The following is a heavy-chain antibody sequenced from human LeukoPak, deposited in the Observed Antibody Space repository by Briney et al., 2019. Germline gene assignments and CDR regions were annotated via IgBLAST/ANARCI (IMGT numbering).Heavy chain of an antibody. J-gene: IGHJ4*02. CDR1: GFTFSSYG. D-gene: IGHD6-19*01. CDR2: IWYDGSNK. Sequence: GGSLRLSCAASGFTFSSYGMHWVRQAPGKGLEWVAVIWYDGSNKYYADSVKGRFTISRDNSKNTLYLQMNSLRAEDTAVYYCARFSGHSSGWPFDYWGQGTLVTVSS. CDR3: ARFSGHSSGWPFDY. V-gene: IGHV3-33*01.